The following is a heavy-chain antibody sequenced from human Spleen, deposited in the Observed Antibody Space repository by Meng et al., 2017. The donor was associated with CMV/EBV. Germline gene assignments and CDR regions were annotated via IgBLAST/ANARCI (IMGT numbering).Heavy chain of an antibody. Sequence: ETLSLTCVVSGGSISSNNWWSWVRQSPGKGLEWVANIKQDGSEKYYVDSVKGRFTISRDNAKNSLYLQMNSLRAEDTAVYHCAREGDCSGGSCTFDYWGQGTLVTVSS. CDR3: AREGDCSGGSCTFDY. CDR2: IKQDGSEK. J-gene: IGHJ4*02. D-gene: IGHD2-15*01. CDR1: GGSISSNNW. V-gene: IGHV3-7*01.